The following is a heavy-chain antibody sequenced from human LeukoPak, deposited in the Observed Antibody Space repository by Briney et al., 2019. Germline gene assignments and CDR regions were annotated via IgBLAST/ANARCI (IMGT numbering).Heavy chain of an antibody. CDR2: ISSSSSYI. D-gene: IGHD5-24*01. CDR1: GFTFTTYG. V-gene: IGHV3-21*01. J-gene: IGHJ4*02. CDR3: ARGRDGSQSPIDD. Sequence: GGSLRLSCAASGFTFTTYGMNWVRQAPGKGLEWVSSISSSSSYIYYADSVRGRFTISRDNAKNSLYLQMNSLRAEDTAVYYCARGRDGSQSPIDDWGQGTLVTVSS.